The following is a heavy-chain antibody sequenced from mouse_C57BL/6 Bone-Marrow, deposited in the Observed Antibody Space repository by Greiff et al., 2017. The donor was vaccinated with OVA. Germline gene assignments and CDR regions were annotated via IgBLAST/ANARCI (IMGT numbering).Heavy chain of an antibody. D-gene: IGHD2-3*01. CDR1: GYAFSSSW. V-gene: IGHV1-82*01. CDR3: ARNDGYRTMDY. J-gene: IGHJ4*01. CDR2: IYPGDGDT. Sequence: QVQLQQSGPELVKPGASVKISCKASGYAFSSSWMNWVKQRPGKGLEWIGRIYPGDGDTNYNGKFKGKATLTADKSSSTAYMQLSSLTSEDSAVYFCARNDGYRTMDYWGQGTSVTVSS.